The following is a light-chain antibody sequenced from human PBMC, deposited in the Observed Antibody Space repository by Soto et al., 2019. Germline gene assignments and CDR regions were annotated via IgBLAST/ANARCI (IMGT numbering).Light chain of an antibody. V-gene: IGKV3-20*01. CDR1: QSVSSN. J-gene: IGKJ5*01. CDR2: GAS. CDR3: QQHGTSPIT. Sequence: EIVMTQSPGTLSVSPGERATLSCRARQSVSSNLAWHQQKPGQTPRLLVYGASSRATGIPDRFSGSGSGTDFTLTISRLEPEDFAVYYCQQHGTSPITFGQGTRLEIK.